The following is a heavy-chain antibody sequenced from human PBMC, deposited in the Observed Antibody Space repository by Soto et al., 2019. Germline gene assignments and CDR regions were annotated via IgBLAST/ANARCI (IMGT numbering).Heavy chain of an antibody. CDR1: GFTFSTYA. D-gene: IGHD6-13*01. Sequence: EVQLLESGGGLVQPGGSLRLSCAASGFTFSTYAMSWVRQAPGKGLEWVSAISGSGGGTYYADSVKGRFTISRDNSKNTLYLQMNSLRAEYTAVYYCAKRGDAGTRYCEYWGQGTLVTVSS. CDR3: AKRGDAGTRYCEY. V-gene: IGHV3-23*01. J-gene: IGHJ4*02. CDR2: ISGSGGGT.